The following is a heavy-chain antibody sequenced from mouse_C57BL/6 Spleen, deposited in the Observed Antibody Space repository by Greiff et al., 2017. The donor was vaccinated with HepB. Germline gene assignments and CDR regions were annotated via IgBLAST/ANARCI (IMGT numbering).Heavy chain of an antibody. J-gene: IGHJ1*03. Sequence: QVQLQQPGAELVKPGASVKLSCKASGYTFTSYWMHWVKQRPGQGLEWIGMIHPNSGSTNYNEKFKSKATLTVDKSSSTAYMQLSSLTSEDSAVYYCAIGGPFYYGSSYKSYWYFDVWGTGTTVTVSS. V-gene: IGHV1-64*01. CDR2: IHPNSGST. CDR1: GYTFTSYW. CDR3: AIGGPFYYGSSYKSYWYFDV. D-gene: IGHD1-1*01.